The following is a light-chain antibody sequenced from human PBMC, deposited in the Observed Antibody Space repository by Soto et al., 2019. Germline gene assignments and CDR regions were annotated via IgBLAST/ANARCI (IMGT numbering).Light chain of an antibody. CDR2: EGS. CDR1: SSYVGSYNL. Sequence: QSALTQPASVSASPGQSITISCTGTSSYVGSYNLVSWYQQHPGKAPKLMIYEGSKRPSGVSNRFSGSKSGNTASLTISGLQAEDEADYYCCSYAGSAVFGGGTQLTVL. CDR3: CSYAGSAV. J-gene: IGLJ7*01. V-gene: IGLV2-23*01.